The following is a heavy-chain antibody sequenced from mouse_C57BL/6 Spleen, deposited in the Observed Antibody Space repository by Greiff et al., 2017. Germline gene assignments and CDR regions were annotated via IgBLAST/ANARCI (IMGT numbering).Heavy chain of an antibody. Sequence: QVQLQQSGAELVRPGASVKISCKASGYAFTSYTMNWVKQRPGKGLDWIGHINPSNGDTNYNEKFKDKATLTADKSSSTAYMQLSVRNSESSAFYDCAGDDDYAGGYAMDYWGQGTSVTVSS. D-gene: IGHD2-4*01. CDR2: INPSNGDT. CDR3: AGDDDYAGGYAMDY. J-gene: IGHJ4*01. V-gene: IGHV1-80*01. CDR1: GYAFTSYT.